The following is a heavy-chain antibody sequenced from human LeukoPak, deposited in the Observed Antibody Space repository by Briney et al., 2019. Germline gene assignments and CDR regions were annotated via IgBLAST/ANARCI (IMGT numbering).Heavy chain of an antibody. V-gene: IGHV1-8*02. CDR2: MNPNSGNT. Sequence: ASVKVSCKASGGTVSSYAISWVRQATGQGLEWMGWMNPNSGNTGYAQKFQGRVTMTRNTSISTAYMELSSLRSEDTAVYYCARDQTVYYDSTYGMDVWGQGTTVTVSS. D-gene: IGHD3-22*01. J-gene: IGHJ6*02. CDR3: ARDQTVYYDSTYGMDV. CDR1: GGTVSSYA.